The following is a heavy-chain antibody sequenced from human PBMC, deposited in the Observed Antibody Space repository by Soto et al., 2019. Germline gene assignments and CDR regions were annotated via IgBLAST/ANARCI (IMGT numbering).Heavy chain of an antibody. CDR1: GYPVTAYY. J-gene: IGHJ3*02. CDR2: INPATGAA. V-gene: IGHV1-2*02. CDR3: ARGGGVGVAGSAAFDM. Sequence: QLHLVQSGAVVKKPGASVTVSCSASGYPVTAYYMPWVRQAPGRGLEWMGGINPATGAAKYTQTFQGRVTMTRDTSTITVFMELRGLTSGYSAVFYCARGGGVGVAGSAAFDMWGQWTLVTVSS. D-gene: IGHD3-3*01.